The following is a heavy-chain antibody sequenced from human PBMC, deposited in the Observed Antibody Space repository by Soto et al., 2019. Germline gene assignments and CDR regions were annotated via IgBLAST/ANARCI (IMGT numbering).Heavy chain of an antibody. CDR1: GGTFSSYA. CDR2: IIPIFGTA. V-gene: IGHV1-69*06. CDR3: ARASSYDSSGYTYSGVDY. Sequence: QVQLVQSGAEVKKPGSSVKVSCKASGGTFSSYAISWVRQAPGQGLEWKGGIIPIFGTANYAQKFQGRVTITADKSTSTAYMELSSLRSEDTAVYYCARASSYDSSGYTYSGVDYWGQGTLVTVSS. D-gene: IGHD3-22*01. J-gene: IGHJ4*02.